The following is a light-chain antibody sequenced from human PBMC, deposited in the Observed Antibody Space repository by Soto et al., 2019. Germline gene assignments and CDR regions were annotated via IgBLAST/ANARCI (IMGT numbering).Light chain of an antibody. CDR2: GAS. Sequence: IRMTHSPATLSVSPGGRATLSCRASQGVSSNLAWYQQKPGQAPRLLIYGASTRATGIPARFSGSGSGTEFTLTISSLQSEDFAVYYCQQYNNWPLTFGGGTNVDIK. V-gene: IGKV3-15*01. CDR1: QGVSSN. CDR3: QQYNNWPLT. J-gene: IGKJ4*01.